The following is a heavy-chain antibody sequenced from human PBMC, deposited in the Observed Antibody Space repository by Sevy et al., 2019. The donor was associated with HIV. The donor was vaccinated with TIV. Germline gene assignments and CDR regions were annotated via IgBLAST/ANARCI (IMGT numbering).Heavy chain of an antibody. CDR1: GFTFSSYG. V-gene: IGHV3-30*18. Sequence: GGSLRLSCAASGFTFSSYGMHWVRQAPGKGLEWVAVISYDGSNKYYADSVKGRFTISRDNSKNTLYLQMNSLRDEDTAVYYCAKGLKIFGVVMDVYYYYGMDVWGQGTTVTVSS. CDR2: ISYDGSNK. CDR3: AKGLKIFGVVMDVYYYYGMDV. J-gene: IGHJ6*02. D-gene: IGHD3-3*01.